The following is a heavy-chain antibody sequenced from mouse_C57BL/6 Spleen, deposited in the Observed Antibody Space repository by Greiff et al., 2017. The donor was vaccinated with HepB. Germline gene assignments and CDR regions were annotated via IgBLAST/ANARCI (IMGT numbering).Heavy chain of an antibody. Sequence: QVQLQQPGAELVKPGASVKLSCKASGYTFTSYWMHWVKQRPGRGLEWIGRIDPNSGGTKYNAKFKSKATLTVDKPSSTAYMQLSSLTSEYSAVYYCARARGSSLHWYFDVWGTGTTVTVSS. CDR3: ARARGSSLHWYFDV. J-gene: IGHJ1*03. CDR1: GYTFTSYW. V-gene: IGHV1-72*01. CDR2: IDPNSGGT. D-gene: IGHD1-1*01.